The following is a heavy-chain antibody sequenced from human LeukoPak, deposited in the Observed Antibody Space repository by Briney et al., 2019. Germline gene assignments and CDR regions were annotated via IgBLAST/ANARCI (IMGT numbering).Heavy chain of an antibody. D-gene: IGHD3-3*01. CDR3: ATPSPVLRFLEWLSLSGAFDI. J-gene: IGHJ3*02. V-gene: IGHV1-24*01. CDR1: GYTLTELS. CDR2: FDPEDGET. Sequence: ASVKVSCKVSGYTLTELSMHWVRQAPGKGLEWMGGFDPEDGETIYAQKFQGRVTMTEDTSTDTAYMELSSLRSEDTAVYYCATPSPVLRFLEWLSLSGAFDIWGQGTMVTVSS.